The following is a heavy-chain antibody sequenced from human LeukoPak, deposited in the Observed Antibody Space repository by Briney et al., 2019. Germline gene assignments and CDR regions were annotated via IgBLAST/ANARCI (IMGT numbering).Heavy chain of an antibody. CDR1: GYTFTGYY. V-gene: IGHV1-2*02. CDR2: INPNSGGT. Sequence: ASVKVSCKASGYTFTGYYMHRVRQAPGQGLEWMGWINPNSGGTNYAQKFQGRVTMTRDTSISTAYMELSRLRSDDTAVYYCARQYEYSSSLDYWGQGPWSPSPQ. D-gene: IGHD6-6*01. CDR3: ARQYEYSSSLDY. J-gene: IGHJ4*02.